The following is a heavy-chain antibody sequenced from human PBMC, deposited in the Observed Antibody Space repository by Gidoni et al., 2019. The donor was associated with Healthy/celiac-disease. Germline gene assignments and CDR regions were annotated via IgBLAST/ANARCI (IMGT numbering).Heavy chain of an antibody. J-gene: IGHJ4*02. Sequence: EVQLVQSGAEVKQPEESLRISCKGSGYSFTSYWISWVRQMPGKGLEWMGRIDPSDSYTNYSPSFQGHVTISADKSISTAYLQWSSLKASDTAMYYCARLPFSGYDPTNFDYWGQGTLVTVSS. CDR2: IDPSDSYT. CDR3: ARLPFSGYDPTNFDY. V-gene: IGHV5-10-1*03. CDR1: GYSFTSYW. D-gene: IGHD5-12*01.